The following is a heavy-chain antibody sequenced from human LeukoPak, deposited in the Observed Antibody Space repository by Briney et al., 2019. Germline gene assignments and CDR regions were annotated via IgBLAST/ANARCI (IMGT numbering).Heavy chain of an antibody. CDR2: IYYSGST. CDR3: ARHEGGGFRYYFDY. V-gene: IGHV4-39*01. D-gene: IGHD2-15*01. J-gene: IGHJ4*02. Sequence: SETLSLTCTVSGGSISSSSYYWGWIRQPPGKGLEWIGSIYYSGSTYYNPSLKSRVTISVDTSKNQFSLKLSSVTAADTAVYCCARHEGGGFRYYFDYWGQGTLVTVSS. CDR1: GGSISSSSYY.